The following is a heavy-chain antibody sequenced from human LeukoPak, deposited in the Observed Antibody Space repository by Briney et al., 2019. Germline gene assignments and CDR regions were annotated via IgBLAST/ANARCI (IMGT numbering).Heavy chain of an antibody. CDR3: ARVPYN. CDR2: ISWNSGSI. V-gene: IGHV3-9*01. CDR1: GFTFDDYA. D-gene: IGHD4-11*01. J-gene: IGHJ4*02. Sequence: PGGSLRLSCAASGFTFDDYAMHWVRQAPGKGLEWVSGISWNSGSIGYADSVKGRFTISRDNAKNSLYLQMNSLRAEDTAVYYCARVPYNWGQGTLVTVSS.